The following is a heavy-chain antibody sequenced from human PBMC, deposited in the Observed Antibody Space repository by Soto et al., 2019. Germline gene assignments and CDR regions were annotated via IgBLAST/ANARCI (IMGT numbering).Heavy chain of an antibody. Sequence: PSETLSLTCAVYGGSFSGYYWSWIRQPPGKGLEWIGEINHSGSTNCNPSLKSRVTISVDTSKNQFSLKLSSVTAADTAVYYCARGITMVRGVIYYFDYWGQGTLVTVSS. V-gene: IGHV4-34*01. CDR1: GGSFSGYY. D-gene: IGHD3-10*01. J-gene: IGHJ4*02. CDR3: ARGITMVRGVIYYFDY. CDR2: INHSGST.